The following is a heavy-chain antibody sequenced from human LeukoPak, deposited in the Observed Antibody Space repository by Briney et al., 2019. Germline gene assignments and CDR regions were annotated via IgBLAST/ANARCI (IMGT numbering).Heavy chain of an antibody. CDR2: ISYDGSNK. V-gene: IGHV3-30-3*01. J-gene: IGHJ4*02. CDR1: GFTFSSYA. Sequence: GGSLRLSCAASGFTFSSYAMHWVRQAPGKGLEWVAVISYDGSNKYYADSVKGRFTISRDNSKNTLYLQMNSLRAEDTAVYYCARNLRNVVPAAPAGYWGQGTLVTVSS. D-gene: IGHD2-2*01. CDR3: ARNLRNVVPAAPAGY.